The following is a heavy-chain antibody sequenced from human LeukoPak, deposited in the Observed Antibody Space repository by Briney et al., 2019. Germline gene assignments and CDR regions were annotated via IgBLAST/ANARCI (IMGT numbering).Heavy chain of an antibody. V-gene: IGHV1-2*02. CDR3: ARDGSSYSRYYFDY. Sequence: GASVKVSCKASGYTFTGYYMHWVRPAPGQGLEWMGWINPNSGGTNYAQKFQGRVTMTRDTSISTAYMELSRLRSDDTAVYYCARDGSSYSRYYFDYWGQGTLVTVSS. J-gene: IGHJ4*02. CDR2: INPNSGGT. CDR1: GYTFTGYY. D-gene: IGHD6-13*01.